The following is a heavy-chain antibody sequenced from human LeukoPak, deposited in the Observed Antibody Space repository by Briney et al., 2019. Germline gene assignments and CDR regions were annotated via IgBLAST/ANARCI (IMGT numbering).Heavy chain of an antibody. D-gene: IGHD4-23*01. J-gene: IGHJ4*02. Sequence: ETFLRLSCAASGFTFSSYAMHWVRQAPGKGLEWVAVISYDRSLKYYADSVRGRFTISSDNSKNTLYLQMNSLRVEDTAVYYCARDPTAVANLPQYYLDYWGQGILVTVSS. V-gene: IGHV3-30*04. CDR3: ARDPTAVANLPQYYLDY. CDR1: GFTFSSYA. CDR2: ISYDRSLK.